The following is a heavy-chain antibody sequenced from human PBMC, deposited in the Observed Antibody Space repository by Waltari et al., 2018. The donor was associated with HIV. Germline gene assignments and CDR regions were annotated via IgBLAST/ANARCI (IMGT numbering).Heavy chain of an antibody. Sequence: QVQLVESGGGVVQPGRSLRLSCAASGFTFSSYGMHWVRQAPGKGLEWVAVISYDGSNKYYADSVKGRFTISRDNSKNTLYLQMNSLRAEDTAVYYCAKDLMEWLSFYYYYGMDVWGQGTTVTVSS. CDR1: GFTFSSYG. V-gene: IGHV3-30*18. D-gene: IGHD3-3*01. CDR3: AKDLMEWLSFYYYYGMDV. CDR2: ISYDGSNK. J-gene: IGHJ6*02.